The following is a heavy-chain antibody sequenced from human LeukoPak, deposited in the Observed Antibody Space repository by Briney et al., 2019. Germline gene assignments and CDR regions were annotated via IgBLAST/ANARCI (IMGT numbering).Heavy chain of an antibody. V-gene: IGHV4-59*01. D-gene: IGHD3-3*01. CDR3: ARYDFWSGYPY. CDR1: GGSISSYY. J-gene: IGHJ4*02. Sequence: PSETLSLTCTVSGGSISSYYWSWIRRPPGKELEWIGYIYYSGSTNYNPSLKSRVTISVDTFKNQFSLKLSSVTAADTAVYYCARYDFWSGYPYWGQGTLVTVSS. CDR2: IYYSGST.